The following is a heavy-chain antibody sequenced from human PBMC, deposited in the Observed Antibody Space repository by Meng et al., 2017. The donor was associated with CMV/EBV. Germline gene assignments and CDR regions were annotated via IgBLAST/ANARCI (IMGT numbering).Heavy chain of an antibody. D-gene: IGHD2-2*01. V-gene: IGHV1-69*05. Sequence: SVKVSCKASGGTFSSYAISWVRQAPGQGLEWMGGIIPIFGTANYAQKFQGRVTITTDESTSTAYMELSSLRSEDTAVYYCAGVDIVVVPAAEETYYYYGMDVWGQGTAVTVSS. CDR3: AGVDIVVVPAAEETYYYYGMDV. CDR1: GGTFSSYA. CDR2: IIPIFGTA. J-gene: IGHJ6*02.